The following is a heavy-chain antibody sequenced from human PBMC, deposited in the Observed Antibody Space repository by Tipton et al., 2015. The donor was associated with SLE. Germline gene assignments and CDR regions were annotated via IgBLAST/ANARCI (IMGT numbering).Heavy chain of an antibody. Sequence: TLSLTCAVYGGSFSGYYWSWIRQPPGKGLEWIGEINHSGSTNYNPSLKSRVTISVDTSKKQFSLKLSSVTAADTAFYYCASKSGDGYNYWFDPWGQGTLVTVSS. D-gene: IGHD5-24*01. CDR2: INHSGST. CDR1: GGSFSGYY. CDR3: ASKSGDGYNYWFDP. V-gene: IGHV4-34*01. J-gene: IGHJ5*02.